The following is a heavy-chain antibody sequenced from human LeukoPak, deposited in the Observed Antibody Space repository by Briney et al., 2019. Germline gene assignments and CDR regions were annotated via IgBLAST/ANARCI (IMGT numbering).Heavy chain of an antibody. D-gene: IGHD1-26*01. CDR2: IYTSGST. CDR1: GGSISSGSYY. CDR3: ARDPNIVGATLGDAFDI. J-gene: IGHJ3*02. Sequence: SETLSLTCTVSGGSISSGSYYWSWIRQPAGKGLEWIGRIYTSGSTYYNPSLKSRVTISVDTSKNQFSLKLSSVTAADTAVYYCARDPNIVGATLGDAFDIWGQGTMVTVSS. V-gene: IGHV4-61*02.